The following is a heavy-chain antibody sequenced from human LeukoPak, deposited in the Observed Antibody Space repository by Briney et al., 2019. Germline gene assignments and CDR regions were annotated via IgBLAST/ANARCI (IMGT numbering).Heavy chain of an antibody. D-gene: IGHD3-9*01. Sequence: GGSLILSCAASGFTFSSYAMHWVRQAPGKGLEWVAVISYDGSNKYYADSVKGRLTISRDNSKNTLYLQMNSLRAEDTAVYYCARDQVPNFDWLLYPDYWGQGTLVTVSP. CDR1: GFTFSSYA. CDR3: ARDQVPNFDWLLYPDY. CDR2: ISYDGSNK. V-gene: IGHV3-30*04. J-gene: IGHJ4*02.